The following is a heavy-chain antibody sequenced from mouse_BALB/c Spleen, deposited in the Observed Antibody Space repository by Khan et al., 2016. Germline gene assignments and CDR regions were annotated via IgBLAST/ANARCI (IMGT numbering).Heavy chain of an antibody. D-gene: IGHD2-1*01. Sequence: EVQLQESGPGLVKPSQSLSLTCTVTGYSITSDYAWNWIRQFPGNKLEWMGYISYSGSTSYNPSLKSRISITRDTSKNQFFLQLNSVTTEDKATYYCAPYGNYRYYDYWGQGTTLTVSS. CDR1: GYSITSDYA. CDR2: ISYSGST. J-gene: IGHJ2*01. V-gene: IGHV3-2*02. CDR3: APYGNYRYYDY.